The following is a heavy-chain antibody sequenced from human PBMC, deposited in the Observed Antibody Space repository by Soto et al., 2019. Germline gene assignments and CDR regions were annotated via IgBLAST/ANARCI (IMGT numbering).Heavy chain of an antibody. Sequence: PSETLSLSCTVSGGSMSSYYWSWIRQPPGKGLEWIGYIYYSGSTNYNPSLKSRVTISVDTSKNQFSLKLSSVTAADTAVYYCARSDTLGYYFDYWGQGTLVTVSS. V-gene: IGHV4-59*01. CDR1: GGSMSSYY. CDR2: IYYSGST. J-gene: IGHJ4*02. CDR3: ARSDTLGYYFDY. D-gene: IGHD3-16*01.